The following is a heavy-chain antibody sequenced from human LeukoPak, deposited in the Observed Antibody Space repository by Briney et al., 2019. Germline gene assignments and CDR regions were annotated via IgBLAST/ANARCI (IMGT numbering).Heavy chain of an antibody. D-gene: IGHD3-16*01. Sequence: PGGSLRLSCSGFGFTFRSFWMGWVRQAPGKGLEWVANIKHDESEKNYLDSVKGRFTISRDNAQNSLYLQMNGLRVEDTAVYYCTRRLDDWGQGTLVTVSS. CDR2: IKHDESEK. CDR3: TRRLDD. CDR1: GFTFRSFW. V-gene: IGHV3-7*01. J-gene: IGHJ4*02.